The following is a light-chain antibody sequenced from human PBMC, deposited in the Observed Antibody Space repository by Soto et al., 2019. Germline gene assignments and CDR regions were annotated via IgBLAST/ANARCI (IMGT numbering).Light chain of an antibody. V-gene: IGKV4-1*01. Sequence: DIVMTQSPDSLAVSLGERATINCKSSQTVLSNSNNKNFLAWYQMKPGQPPKLLISWASTRASGVPDRLSGSGSGTDFSLTISSLQAEDVAVYYCQQYYSGRGFGQGTKVEIK. J-gene: IGKJ1*01. CDR1: QTVLSNSNNKNF. CDR3: QQYYSGRG. CDR2: WAS.